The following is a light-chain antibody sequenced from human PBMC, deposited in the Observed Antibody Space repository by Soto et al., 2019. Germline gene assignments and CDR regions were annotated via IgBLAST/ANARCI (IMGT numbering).Light chain of an antibody. CDR3: AAWDDNLNGVI. J-gene: IGLJ2*01. Sequence: QSELTQPPSASGTPGQRVTISCSGSTSNIGSDTVHWYQQFPGAAPKLLIYNDYQRPSGVPDRFSASKSATSASLAISGLQSEDEAAYYCAAWDDNLNGVIFGGGTKLTVL. V-gene: IGLV1-44*01. CDR1: TSNIGSDT. CDR2: NDY.